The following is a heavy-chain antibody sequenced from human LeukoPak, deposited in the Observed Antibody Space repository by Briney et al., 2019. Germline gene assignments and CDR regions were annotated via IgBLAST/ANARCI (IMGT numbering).Heavy chain of an antibody. CDR2: IWYDGSNK. V-gene: IGHV3-33*06. CDR1: GFTFSSYG. D-gene: IGHD3-3*01. Sequence: PGGSLRLSCAASGFTFSSYGMHWVRQAPGKGLEWVAVIWYDGSNKYYADSVKGRFTISRDNSKNTLYLQMNSLRAEDTAVYYCAKLVESGFVWSGYYIEDDYWGQGTLVTVSS. J-gene: IGHJ4*02. CDR3: AKLVESGFVWSGYYIEDDY.